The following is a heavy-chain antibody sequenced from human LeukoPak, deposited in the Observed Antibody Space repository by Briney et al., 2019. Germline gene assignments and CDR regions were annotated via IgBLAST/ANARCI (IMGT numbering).Heavy chain of an antibody. J-gene: IGHJ4*02. D-gene: IGHD6-13*01. V-gene: IGHV1-8*01. CDR1: GYTFTSYD. CDR3: ARSAGLASIAAAGNDY. Sequence: ASVKVSCKASGYTFTSYDINWVRQATGQGLEWMGWVNPNSGHTGYAQKLQGRVTMTTDTSTSTAYMELRSLRSDDTAVYYCARSAGLASIAAAGNDYWGQGTLVTVSS. CDR2: VNPNSGHT.